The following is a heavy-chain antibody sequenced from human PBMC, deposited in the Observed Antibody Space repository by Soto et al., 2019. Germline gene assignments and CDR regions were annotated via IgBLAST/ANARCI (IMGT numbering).Heavy chain of an antibody. CDR1: GGSISTYY. V-gene: IGHV4-59*01. J-gene: IGHJ1*01. CDR2: IYYSGST. Sequence: SETLSLTCTVSGGSISTYYWSWIRQPLGKGLEWIGYIYYSGSTNYNPSLKSRVTISVDTSKNQFSLKLSSVTAADTAVYYCAGYQSGITGTTDFQHWGQGTLVTVSS. CDR3: AGYQSGITGTTDFQH. D-gene: IGHD1-7*01.